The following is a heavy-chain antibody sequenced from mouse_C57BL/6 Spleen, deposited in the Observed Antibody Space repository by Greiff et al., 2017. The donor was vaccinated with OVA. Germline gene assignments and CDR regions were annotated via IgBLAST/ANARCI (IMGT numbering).Heavy chain of an antibody. CDR2: IYPGDGDT. J-gene: IGHJ2*01. Sequence: VKLQESGPELVKPGASVKISCKASGYAFSSSWMNWVKQRPGKGLEWIGRIYPGDGDTNYNGKFKGKATLTADKSSSTAYMQLSSLTSEDSAVYFCARSLNYYGSSYYFDYWGQGTTLTVSS. V-gene: IGHV1-82*01. CDR3: ARSLNYYGSSYYFDY. D-gene: IGHD1-1*01. CDR1: GYAFSSSW.